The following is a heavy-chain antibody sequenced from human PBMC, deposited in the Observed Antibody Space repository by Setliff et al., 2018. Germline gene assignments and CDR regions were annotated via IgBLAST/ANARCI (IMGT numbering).Heavy chain of an antibody. CDR1: GVTVSAYD. Sequence: GSLRLSCAASGVTVSAYDMSWVRQAPGKGLEWVANINQAGSAKYYVDSVKGRFTISRDNAKNSLYLQMSSLRAEDTAVYYCATFGSDPDYWGQGTLVTVSS. CDR3: ATFGSDPDY. CDR2: INQAGSAK. J-gene: IGHJ4*02. V-gene: IGHV3-7*01. D-gene: IGHD3-10*01.